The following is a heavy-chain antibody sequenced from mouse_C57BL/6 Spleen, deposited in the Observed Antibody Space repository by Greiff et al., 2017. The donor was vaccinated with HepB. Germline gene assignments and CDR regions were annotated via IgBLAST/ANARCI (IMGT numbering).Heavy chain of an antibody. CDR3: ARGGSPVAY. V-gene: IGHV1-59*01. Sequence: QVQLQQPGAELVRPGPSVKLSCKASGYTFTSYWMHWVKQRPGQGLEWIGVIDPSDSYTNYNQKFKGKATLTVDTSSSTAYMQLSSLTSEDSAVYYCARGGSPVAYWGQGTLVTVSA. CDR2: IDPSDSYT. D-gene: IGHD1-1*01. J-gene: IGHJ3*01. CDR1: GYTFTSYW.